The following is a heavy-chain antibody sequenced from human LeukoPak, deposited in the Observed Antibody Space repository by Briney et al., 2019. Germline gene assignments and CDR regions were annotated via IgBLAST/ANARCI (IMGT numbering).Heavy chain of an antibody. CDR1: GFTFWRYW. CDR3: ARLKDDVTKLDY. D-gene: IGHD2-8*01. CDR2: INQGGSRL. J-gene: IGHJ4*02. V-gene: IGHV3-7*01. Sequence: GGSLRLSCAGSGFTFWRYWMSWVRQAPGKGLEWVASINQGGSRLHYLDSVTGRFIISRDDAQNSLFLQMTRLRVDDTAVYYCARLKDDVTKLDYWGQGTLVSVSS.